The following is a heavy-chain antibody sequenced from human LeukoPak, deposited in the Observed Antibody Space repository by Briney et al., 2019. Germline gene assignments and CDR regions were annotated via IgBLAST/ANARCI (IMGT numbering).Heavy chain of an antibody. CDR2: IHPSDSDT. D-gene: IGHD4-23*01. Sequence: GESLKISCKGSGYIFTSYWIGWVRPMPRKGLGWMGIIHPSDSDTRYSQSFQGQVIISADKSISTAYLQWGSLRASDTAMYYCARRVYGGRDDYYYGMDVWGQGTTVTVSS. V-gene: IGHV5-51*01. J-gene: IGHJ6*02. CDR3: ARRVYGGRDDYYYGMDV. CDR1: GYIFTSYW.